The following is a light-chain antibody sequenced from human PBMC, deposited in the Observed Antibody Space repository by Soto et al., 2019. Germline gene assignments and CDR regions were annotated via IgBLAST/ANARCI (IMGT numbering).Light chain of an antibody. CDR2: GAS. CDR1: QSVSRSY. CDR3: QQYGSSGT. V-gene: IGKV3-20*01. Sequence: EIVLTQSPGTLPWSPGERATLSCRASQSVSRSYSAWYQQRPRHAPGVLIYGASSRATGIPDRLSGSGSGTDFTLTISRLEPEDSAVYYCQQYGSSGTFGQGTKVDI. J-gene: IGKJ1*01.